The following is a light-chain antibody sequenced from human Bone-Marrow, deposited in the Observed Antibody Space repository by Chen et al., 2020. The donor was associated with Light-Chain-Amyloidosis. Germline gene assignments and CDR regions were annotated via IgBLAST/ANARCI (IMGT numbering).Light chain of an antibody. V-gene: IGKV3D-15*01. Sequence: EIVMTQSPATLSVSPGERVTLSCRASQSISSNLAWYQQTPGQAPRLLIYGASTRASGIPARFSGSWSGTGFTLTITSLQSEDFAVYYCQQYNKWPPGITFGQGTRLEIK. CDR2: GAS. J-gene: IGKJ5*01. CDR1: QSISSN. CDR3: QQYNKWPPGIT.